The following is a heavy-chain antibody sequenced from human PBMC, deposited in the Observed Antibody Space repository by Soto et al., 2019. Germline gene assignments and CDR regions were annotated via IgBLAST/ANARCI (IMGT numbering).Heavy chain of an antibody. CDR1: GFTFSSYA. V-gene: IGHV3-23*01. Sequence: GGSLRLSCAASGFTFSSYAMNWVRQAPGKGLEWVSVISNSGGSTYYADSVKGRFTISRDNSKNTLYLQMNSLRAEDTAVYYCAKNDHYDSSGYYPIYFDYWGQGILVTVSS. J-gene: IGHJ4*02. D-gene: IGHD3-22*01. CDR2: ISNSGGST. CDR3: AKNDHYDSSGYYPIYFDY.